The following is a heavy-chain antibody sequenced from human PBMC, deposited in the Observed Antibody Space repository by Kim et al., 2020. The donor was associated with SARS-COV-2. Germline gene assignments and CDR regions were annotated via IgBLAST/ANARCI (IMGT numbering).Heavy chain of an antibody. CDR1: GGSFSGYY. CDR3: ARVLYYGSGSSYYYYYGMDV. V-gene: IGHV4-34*01. J-gene: IGHJ6*02. CDR2: INHSGST. D-gene: IGHD3-10*01. Sequence: SETLSLTCAVYGGSFSGYYWSWIRQPPGKGLEWIGEINHSGSTNYNPSLKSRVTISVDTSKNQFSLKLSSVTAADTAVYYCARVLYYGSGSSYYYYYGMDVWGQGTTVTVSS.